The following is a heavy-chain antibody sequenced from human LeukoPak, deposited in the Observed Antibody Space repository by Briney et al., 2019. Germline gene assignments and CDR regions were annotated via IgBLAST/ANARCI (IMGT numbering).Heavy chain of an antibody. CDR1: GGSIDITNY. CDR2: ISHSGTT. Sequence: PSGTLSLTCGVSGGSIDITNYWSWDRQAPGKGLEWIGEISHSGTTNYNPSLRSRVTMFLDRANNQFSLSLTSVTAADSAVYYCTRENRPFCPFAYWGQGVLVTVSS. D-gene: IGHD2/OR15-2a*01. CDR3: TRENRPFCPFAY. J-gene: IGHJ4*02. V-gene: IGHV4-4*02.